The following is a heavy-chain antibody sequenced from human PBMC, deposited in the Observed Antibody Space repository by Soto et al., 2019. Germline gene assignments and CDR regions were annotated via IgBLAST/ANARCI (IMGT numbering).Heavy chain of an antibody. D-gene: IGHD6-25*01. J-gene: IGHJ4*01. CDR1: GFTFNNYA. CDR3: VKGSASGSPYYFDY. CDR2: ITGSGGDT. Sequence: GGSLRLSCAASGFTFNNYAMSWVRQAPGNGLDWVSAITGSGGDTYHADSVKGRFTISRDNSKNTLYLQMSTLRAEDTAVYYCVKGSASGSPYYFDYWGHGTLVTVSS. V-gene: IGHV3-23*01.